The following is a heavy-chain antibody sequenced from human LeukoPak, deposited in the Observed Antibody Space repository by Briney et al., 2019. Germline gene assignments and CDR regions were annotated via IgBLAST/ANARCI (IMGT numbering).Heavy chain of an antibody. V-gene: IGHV1-18*01. CDR1: GYTFTSYG. J-gene: IGHJ5*02. CDR3: ARVAAASTIPFYNWFDP. Sequence: VASVKVSCEASGYTFTSYGISWVRQAPGQGLEWMGWINTYNGNTNYAQKLQGRVTMTTDTSTSTAYVELRSLRSDDTAVYYCARVAAASTIPFYNWFDPWGQGTLDTVSS. D-gene: IGHD6-13*01. CDR2: INTYNGNT.